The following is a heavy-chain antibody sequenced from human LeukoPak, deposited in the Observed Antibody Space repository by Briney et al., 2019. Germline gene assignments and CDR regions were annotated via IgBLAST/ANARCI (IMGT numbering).Heavy chain of an antibody. CDR2: ISGSGDTT. V-gene: IGHV3-23*01. D-gene: IGHD2-2*01. CDR1: GYTFSNYA. J-gene: IGHJ4*02. Sequence: PGRSLRLSCAASGYTFSNYAMSSVRQAPGKGLEWVSAISGSGDTTFYTASVKGRVTISRDNSKNTLYLQLNSLRAEDTAIYYCAKDSVVVPGLVNYFDYWGQGTLVTVSS. CDR3: AKDSVVVPGLVNYFDY.